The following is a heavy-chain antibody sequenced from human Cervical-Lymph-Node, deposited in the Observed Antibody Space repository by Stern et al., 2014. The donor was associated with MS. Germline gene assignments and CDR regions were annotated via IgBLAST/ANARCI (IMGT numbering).Heavy chain of an antibody. CDR3: SRDADGYSLVFGY. V-gene: IGHV4-30-4*01. D-gene: IGHD5-24*01. CDR1: GGSISSAEYY. J-gene: IGHJ4*02. CDR2: IHNSGTT. Sequence: QLQLQESGPGLVKPSQTLSLTCAVTGGSISSAEYYWSWIRQSPGKGLEWIGYIHNSGTTYYNPSLKSLVTMSVDTSKNQFSLKLRSVTAADTAVYYCSRDADGYSLVFGYWGRGTLVTVSS.